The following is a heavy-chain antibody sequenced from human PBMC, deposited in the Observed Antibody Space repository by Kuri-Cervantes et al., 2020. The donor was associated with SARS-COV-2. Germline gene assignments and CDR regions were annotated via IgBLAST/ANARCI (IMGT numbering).Heavy chain of an antibody. J-gene: IGHJ4*02. CDR2: IYYSGST. V-gene: IGHV4-39*01. D-gene: IGHD3-16*01. CDR3: ARLLPGPVDY. CDR1: GGSISSSSYY. Sequence: SETLSLTCTVSGGSISSSSYYWGWIRQPPGKGLEWIGSIYYSGSTYYNPSLKSRVTISVDTSKNQFSLKLSSVTAADTAVYYCARLLPGPVDYWGQGTLVTDSS.